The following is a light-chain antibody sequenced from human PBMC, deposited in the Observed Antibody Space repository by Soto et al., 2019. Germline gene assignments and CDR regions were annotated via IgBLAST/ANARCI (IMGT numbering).Light chain of an antibody. J-gene: IGLJ1*01. CDR2: GVT. CDR3: TSYKDATNYV. V-gene: IGLV2-14*01. Sequence: QSALTQPASASGSPGQSIIISCSGTSSDIGAYNFVAWYQQHPGKAPKLIIYGVTNRPSGVSNRFSGSKSGNTASLTISGLQAEDEADYYCTSYKDATNYVFGTGTKVTVL. CDR1: SSDIGAYNF.